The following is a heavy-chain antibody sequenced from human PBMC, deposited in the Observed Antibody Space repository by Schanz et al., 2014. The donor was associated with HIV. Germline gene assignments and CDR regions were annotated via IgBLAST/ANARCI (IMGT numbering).Heavy chain of an antibody. CDR3: ARMEQLIIGYYYGMDV. Sequence: VQLVESGGGVVQPGRSLRLSCVASDFAFNHYVMSWVRQAPGKGLKWVAGITGSGDSAHYADSLRGRFTISRDNSKNTVYLQMDSLRAEDTAVYYCARMEQLIIGYYYGMDVWGQGTTVTVSS. V-gene: IGHV3-23*04. J-gene: IGHJ6*02. CDR2: ITGSGDSA. D-gene: IGHD3-16*01. CDR1: DFAFNHYV.